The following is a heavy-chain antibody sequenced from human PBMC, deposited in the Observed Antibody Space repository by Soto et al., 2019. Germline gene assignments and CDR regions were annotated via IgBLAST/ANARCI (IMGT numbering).Heavy chain of an antibody. V-gene: IGHV1-46*01. CDR3: ARGGHVVVVTAALDY. CDR1: GDTFTDYY. D-gene: IGHD2-21*02. J-gene: IGHJ4*02. Sequence: QVQLMQSGAEVKKPGASVKVSCKASGDTFTDYYIHWVRQAPGQGLEWMGTVNPSGGHTTYAQHFLGRVTMTRDTSTSTLEMELTSLTSDDTAIYYCARGGHVVVVTAALDYWGQGTLVTVSS. CDR2: VNPSGGHT.